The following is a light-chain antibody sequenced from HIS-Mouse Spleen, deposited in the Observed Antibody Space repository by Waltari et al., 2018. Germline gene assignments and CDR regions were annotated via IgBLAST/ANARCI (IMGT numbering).Light chain of an antibody. J-gene: IGLJ3*02. CDR1: SSNIGSNY. CDR2: RNN. V-gene: IGLV1-47*01. Sequence: QSVLTQPPSASGTPGQRVTISCSGSSSNIGSNYVYWYQQLPVTAPKLLIYRNNPRPSGVPDRFSGSKSGTSASLAISGLRSEDEADYYCAAWDDSLSGPVFGGGTKLTVL. CDR3: AAWDDSLSGPV.